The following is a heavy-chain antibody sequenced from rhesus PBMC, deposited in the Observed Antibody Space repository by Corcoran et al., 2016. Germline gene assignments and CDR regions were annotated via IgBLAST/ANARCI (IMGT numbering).Heavy chain of an antibody. CDR1: GYSISSGYY. CDR3: GRVDCTRTACYFDN. J-gene: IGHJ4*01. Sequence: QVQLQESGPGLVKPSETLSLTCTVSGYSISSGYYWGWIRQPPGKGLEWIGNIYGSGANNYLHPSLNSRLTLSIDTSKNQFSLKLTAVTAADTAVYYCGRVDCTRTACYFDNWGQGVLVTVSS. V-gene: IGHV4S14*01. CDR2: IYGSGANN. D-gene: IGHD2-2*01.